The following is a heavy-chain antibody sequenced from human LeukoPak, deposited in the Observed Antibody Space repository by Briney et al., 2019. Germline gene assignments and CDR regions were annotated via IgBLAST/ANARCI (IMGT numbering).Heavy chain of an antibody. J-gene: IGHJ5*02. D-gene: IGHD6-19*01. CDR2: INSDGSST. V-gene: IGHV3-74*01. CDR1: GFTFEDYG. CDR3: ARGKAVAGTFSWFDP. Sequence: GGSLRLSCAASGFTFEDYGMHWVRQAPGRGLVWVSLINSDGSSTRYADSVKGRFTISRDNAKNTLYLQMNSLRAEDTAVYYCARGKAVAGTFSWFDPWGQGTLVTVSS.